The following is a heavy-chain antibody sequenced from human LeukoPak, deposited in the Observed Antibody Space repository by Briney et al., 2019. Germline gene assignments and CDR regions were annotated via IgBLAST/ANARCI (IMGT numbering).Heavy chain of an antibody. CDR3: ARDRLSYADYYDSSGYRDY. V-gene: IGHV1-18*01. D-gene: IGHD3-22*01. J-gene: IGHJ4*02. CDR1: GYTFTSYG. Sequence: ASVKVSCKASGYTFTSYGISWVRQAPGQGLEWMGWISAYNGNTSYAQKLQGRVTMTTDTSTSTAYMELRSLRSDDTAVYYCARDRLSYADYYDSSGYRDYWGQGTLVTVSS. CDR2: ISAYNGNT.